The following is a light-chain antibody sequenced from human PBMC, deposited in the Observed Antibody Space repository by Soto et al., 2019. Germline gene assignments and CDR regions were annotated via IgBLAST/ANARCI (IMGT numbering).Light chain of an antibody. Sequence: QSALTRPASVSGSPGQAITSSCTGTSSDVGNYIFVSWYRQHPGKAPKLMIYDINNRPSGVSNRFSGSKSGNTASLTISGLQAEDEADYYCVSYTTSASYVFGTGTRSPS. CDR1: SSDVGNYIF. CDR2: DIN. CDR3: VSYTTSASYV. V-gene: IGLV2-14*01. J-gene: IGLJ1*01.